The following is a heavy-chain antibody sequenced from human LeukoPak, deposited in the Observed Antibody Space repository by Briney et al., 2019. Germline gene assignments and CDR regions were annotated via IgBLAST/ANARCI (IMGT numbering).Heavy chain of an antibody. V-gene: IGHV1-2*04. CDR3: ARGSRRAVAYYFDY. J-gene: IGHJ4*02. Sequence: ASVKVSCKASGYTLTGYYMHWVRQAPGQGLEWMGWINPNSGGTNYAQKFQGWVTMTRDTSISTAYMELSRLRSDDTAVYYSARGSRRAVAYYFDYWGQGTLVTVSS. CDR1: GYTLTGYY. CDR2: INPNSGGT. D-gene: IGHD6-19*01.